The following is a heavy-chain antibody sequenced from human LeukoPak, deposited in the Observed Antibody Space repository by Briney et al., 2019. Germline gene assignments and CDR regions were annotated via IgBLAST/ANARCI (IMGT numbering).Heavy chain of an antibody. V-gene: IGHV3-21*01. CDR1: GFTFSSYS. D-gene: IGHD6-13*01. CDR3: ARTGSSWSEYFQH. J-gene: IGHJ1*01. Sequence: GGSLRLSCAASGFTFSSYSMNWVRQAPGKGLEWVSSISSSSSYIYYADSVKGRFTISRDNAKKSLYLQMNSLRAEDTAVYYCARTGSSWSEYFQHWGQGTLVTVSS. CDR2: ISSSSSYI.